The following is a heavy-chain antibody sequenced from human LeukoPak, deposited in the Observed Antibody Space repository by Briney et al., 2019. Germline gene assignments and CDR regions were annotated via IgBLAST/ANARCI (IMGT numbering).Heavy chain of an antibody. Sequence: GGSLRLSCAASGFALRSYTVTWVRQAPGKGLEWVSTVNTNGGSTYYAASVKGRFTVSRDNSANTLSLQMNSLTVADTAIYYCVREDFAYVSETYRYWFDPWGQGTLVTVSS. CDR2: VNTNGGST. V-gene: IGHV3-23*01. CDR3: VREDFAYVSETYRYWFDP. D-gene: IGHD3-16*02. J-gene: IGHJ5*02. CDR1: GFALRSYT.